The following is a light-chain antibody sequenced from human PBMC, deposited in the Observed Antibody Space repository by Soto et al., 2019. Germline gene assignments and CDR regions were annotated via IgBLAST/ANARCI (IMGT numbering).Light chain of an antibody. J-gene: IGKJ4*01. V-gene: IGKV3-15*01. CDR3: QQYHHSTRT. CDR2: SAS. CDR1: ESVSSN. Sequence: EVVLAQSPATVSVSSWAGDTLTCRASESVSSNLVWYQQKSGQPPRLLIYSASNRATGIPARSSGTGSGTEFTLTISSLQSEDFAVYYCQQYHHSTRTFGGGTRVEIK.